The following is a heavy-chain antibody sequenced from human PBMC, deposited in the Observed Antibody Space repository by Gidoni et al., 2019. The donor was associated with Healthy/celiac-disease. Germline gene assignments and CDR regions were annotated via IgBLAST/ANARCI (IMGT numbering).Heavy chain of an antibody. J-gene: IGHJ6*02. CDR3: ARGRAVAGTDYGMDV. D-gene: IGHD6-19*01. V-gene: IGHV3-30*04. Sequence: QVQLVESGGGGVQPGRSLRLSCAASGFTFSSYAMHWVRQAPGKGLEWVAVISYDGSNKYYADSVKGRFTISRDNSKNTLYLQMNSLRAEDTAVYYCARGRAVAGTDYGMDVWGQGTTVTVSS. CDR2: ISYDGSNK. CDR1: GFTFSSYA.